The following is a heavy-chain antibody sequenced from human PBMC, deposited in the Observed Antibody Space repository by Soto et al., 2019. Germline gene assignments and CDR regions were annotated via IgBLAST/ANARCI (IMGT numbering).Heavy chain of an antibody. V-gene: IGHV3-33*01. Sequence: QVQLVESGGGVVQPGRSLRLSCAASGFTFSSYGMHWVRQAPGKGLEWVAVIWYDGSNKDYADSVKGRFTISRDNSKNTLYLQMNSLRAEDTAVYSCARGSSYDRWYYWGQGTLVTVSS. D-gene: IGHD5-12*01. CDR2: IWYDGSNK. CDR3: ARGSSYDRWYY. J-gene: IGHJ4*02. CDR1: GFTFSSYG.